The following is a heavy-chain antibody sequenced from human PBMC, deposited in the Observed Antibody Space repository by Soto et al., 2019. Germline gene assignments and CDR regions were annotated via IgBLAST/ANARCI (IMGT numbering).Heavy chain of an antibody. CDR2: ISGSGGST. CDR3: AIPFWSGYYYYFMDC. V-gene: IGHV3-23*01. J-gene: IGHJ6*03. CDR1: GFTFSSYA. D-gene: IGHD3-3*01. Sequence: GGSLRLSCAASGFTFSSYAMSWVRQAPGKGLEWVSAISGSGGSTYYADSVKGRFTISRDNSKNTLYLQMNSLRAEDTAVYYCAIPFWSGYYYYFMDCWGKGSTVTVSS.